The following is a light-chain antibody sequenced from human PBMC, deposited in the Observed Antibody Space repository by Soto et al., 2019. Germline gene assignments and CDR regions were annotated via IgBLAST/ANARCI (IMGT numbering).Light chain of an antibody. CDR3: SSYTSSSTDV. V-gene: IGLV2-14*01. J-gene: IGLJ1*01. CDR1: SSDVGGYNY. Sequence: QSVLTQPASVSGSPGQSIAISCTGTSSDVGGYNYVSWYQQHPGKAPKLMIYDVSNRPSGLSNRFSGSKSGNTASLTISGLQPEDEADYYCSSYTSSSTDVFGTGTKLTVL. CDR2: DVS.